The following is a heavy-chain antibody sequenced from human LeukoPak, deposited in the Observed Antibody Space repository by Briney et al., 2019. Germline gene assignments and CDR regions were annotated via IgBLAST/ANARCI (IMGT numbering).Heavy chain of an antibody. CDR1: GGSISSGSYY. Sequence: SETLSLTCTVSGGSISSGSYYWSWIRQPAGTGLEWIGRIYTSGSTNYNPSLKSRVTISVDTSKNQFSLKLSSVTAADTAVYYCARAAAMVTAFDYWGQGTLVTVSS. J-gene: IGHJ4*02. CDR2: IYTSGST. D-gene: IGHD5-18*01. CDR3: ARAAAMVTAFDY. V-gene: IGHV4-61*02.